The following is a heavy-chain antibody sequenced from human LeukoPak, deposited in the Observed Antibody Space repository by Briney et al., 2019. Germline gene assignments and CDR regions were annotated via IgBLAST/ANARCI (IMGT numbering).Heavy chain of an antibody. J-gene: IGHJ5*02. V-gene: IGHV4-34*01. CDR2: INHSGST. CDR3: ARHEGSSWFRIAFDP. CDR1: GGSFSGYY. D-gene: IGHD6-13*01. Sequence: SETLSLTCAVYGGSFSGYYWSWIRQPPGKGLEWIGEINHSGSTKYNPSLKSRVTISVDTSKNQFSLKLSSVTAADTAVYYCARHEGSSWFRIAFDPWGQGILVTVSS.